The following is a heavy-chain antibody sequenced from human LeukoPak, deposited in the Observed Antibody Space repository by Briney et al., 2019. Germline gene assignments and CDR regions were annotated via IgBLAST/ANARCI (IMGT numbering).Heavy chain of an antibody. CDR3: ARVLRYCSGGNCYSGGLGYMDV. CDR2: ISWDGGST. D-gene: IGHD2-15*01. CDR1: GFTFDDYT. V-gene: IGHV3-43*01. J-gene: IGHJ6*03. Sequence: GGSLRLSCAASGFTFDDYTMHWVRQAPGKGLEWVSLISWDGGSTYYADSVKGRFTISRDNAKNSLFLQMNSLRAEDTAVYYCARVLRYCSGGNCYSGGLGYMDVWGKGPRSPSP.